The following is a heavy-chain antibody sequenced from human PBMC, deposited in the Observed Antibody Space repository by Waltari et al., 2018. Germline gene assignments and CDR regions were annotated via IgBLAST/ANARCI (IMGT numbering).Heavy chain of an antibody. D-gene: IGHD1-26*01. J-gene: IGHJ3*02. V-gene: IGHV3-7*01. CDR1: GFTFSSYW. CDR2: IKQDGSGK. Sequence: EVQLVESGGGLVQPGGSLRLSCAASGFTFSSYWMSWVRQAPGEGLEWGANIKQDGSGKYYVDSVKGRFTISRDNAKNSLYLQMNSLRAEDTAVYYCARSLIRATGAFDIWGQGTMVTVSS. CDR3: ARSLIRATGAFDI.